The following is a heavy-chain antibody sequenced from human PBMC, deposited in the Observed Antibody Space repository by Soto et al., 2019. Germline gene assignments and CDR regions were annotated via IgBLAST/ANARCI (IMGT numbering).Heavy chain of an antibody. D-gene: IGHD1-1*01. J-gene: IGHJ4*02. CDR2: ISGSGGST. CDR1: GFTFSSYA. V-gene: IGHV3-23*01. Sequence: GGSLRLSCAASGFTFSSYAMSWVRQAPGKGLEWVSAISGSGGSTYYADSVKGRFTISRDNSKNTLYLQMNSLRAEDTAVYYCASQLVELDRCHYWGQGTLVTVSS. CDR3: ASQLVELDRCHY.